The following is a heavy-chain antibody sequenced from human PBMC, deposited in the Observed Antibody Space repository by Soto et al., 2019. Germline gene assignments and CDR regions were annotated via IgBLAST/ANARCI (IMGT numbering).Heavy chain of an antibody. CDR2: MSGSGSGT. CDR3: VRQAKLTTVIANVGYYYGLDV. CDR1: GFRFSTYD. D-gene: IGHD4-4*01. J-gene: IGHJ6*02. Sequence: DVQLLESGGGLVQPGGSLRLSCAASGFRFSTYDMSWVRQAPGKGLEWVSVMSGSGSGTYYADSVKGRFTISRDNSKNTLYLQMNTLRAEDTDVYYCVRQAKLTTVIANVGYYYGLDVWGQGTTVTVS. V-gene: IGHV3-23*01.